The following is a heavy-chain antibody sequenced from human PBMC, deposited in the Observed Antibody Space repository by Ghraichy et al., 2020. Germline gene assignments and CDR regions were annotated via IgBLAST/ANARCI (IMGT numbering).Heavy chain of an antibody. V-gene: IGHV4-34*01. Sequence: SETLSLTCAVYGGSFSGYYWSWIRQPPGKRLEWIGEINHSGSTNYNPSLKSRVTISVDTSKNQFSLKLSSVTAADTAVYYCARGEGYCSSTSCYPGDFDYWGQGTLVTVSS. D-gene: IGHD2-2*01. CDR3: ARGEGYCSSTSCYPGDFDY. CDR1: GGSFSGYY. CDR2: INHSGST. J-gene: IGHJ4*02.